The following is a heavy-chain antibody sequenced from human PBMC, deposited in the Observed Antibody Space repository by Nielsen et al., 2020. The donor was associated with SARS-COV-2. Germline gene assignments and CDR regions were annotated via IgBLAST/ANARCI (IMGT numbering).Heavy chain of an antibody. CDR3: ASYTVAGSWGGFGYYYGMDV. J-gene: IGHJ6*02. CDR2: IYSGGST. D-gene: IGHD6-19*01. V-gene: IGHV3-53*01. Sequence: WIRQPPGKGLEWVSVIYSGGSTYYADSVKGRFTISRDNSKNTLYLQMNSLRAEDTAVYYCASYTVAGSWGGFGYYYGMDVWGQGTTVTVSS.